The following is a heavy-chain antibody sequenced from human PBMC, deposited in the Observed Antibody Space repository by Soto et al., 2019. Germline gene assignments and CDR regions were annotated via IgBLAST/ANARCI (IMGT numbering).Heavy chain of an antibody. J-gene: IGHJ4*02. D-gene: IGHD5-18*01. V-gene: IGHV3-30*18. CDR3: AKDTSHGILMADY. CDR1: GITFRTYS. Sequence: QVQLVESGGGVVQPGRSLRLSCEGSGITFRTYSMHWVRQAPGKGLEWVAAISYDGRNTEYADSVKGRFTISRDKFKSTLYLQMHSLRPEDTAVYYCAKDTSHGILMADYWGQGTLVIVS. CDR2: ISYDGRNT.